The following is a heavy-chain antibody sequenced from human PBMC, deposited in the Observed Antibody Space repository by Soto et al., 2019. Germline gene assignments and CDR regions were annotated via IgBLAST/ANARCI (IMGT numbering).Heavy chain of an antibody. D-gene: IGHD3-22*01. Sequence: GGSLRLSCAASGFTFSSYSMNWVRQAPGKGLEWVSSISSSSSYIYYADSVKGRFTISRDNAKNSLYLQMNSLRAEDTDVYYYARDNDSSGHDPFDIWVQAPRVTVS. V-gene: IGHV3-21*01. CDR3: ARDNDSSGHDPFDI. J-gene: IGHJ3*02. CDR1: GFTFSSYS. CDR2: ISSSSSYI.